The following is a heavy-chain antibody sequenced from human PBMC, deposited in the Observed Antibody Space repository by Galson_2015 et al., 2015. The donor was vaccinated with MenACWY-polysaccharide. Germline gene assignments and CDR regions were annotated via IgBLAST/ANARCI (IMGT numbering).Heavy chain of an antibody. CDR2: MNPNSGNS. V-gene: IGHV1-8*01. Sequence: SVKVSCKASGYTFTNYDINWVRQAPGQGLEWMAWMNPNSGNSGYAQKFHGRVTLTKDTSVNTAYLELSSLRSEDTAMYYCARTFGVFDYWGQGTLVTVSS. CDR3: ARTFGVFDY. J-gene: IGHJ4*02. CDR1: GYTFTNYD. D-gene: IGHD2-8*01.